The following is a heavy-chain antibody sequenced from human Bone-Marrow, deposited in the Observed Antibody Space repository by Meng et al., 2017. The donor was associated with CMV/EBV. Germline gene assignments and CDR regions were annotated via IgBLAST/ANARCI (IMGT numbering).Heavy chain of an antibody. V-gene: IGHV3-11*01. CDR3: ARDLKSPWDPKSYGMDV. Sequence: GESLKISCAASGFTFSDYCMSWIRQAPGKGLEWVSYISSSGSAVYYADSVKGRFTISRDNAKNSLYLQMNSMGPGDTALYYCARDLKSPWDPKSYGMDVWGQGTTVTVSS. CDR1: GFTFSDYC. J-gene: IGHJ6*02. CDR2: ISSSGSAV. D-gene: IGHD1-26*01.